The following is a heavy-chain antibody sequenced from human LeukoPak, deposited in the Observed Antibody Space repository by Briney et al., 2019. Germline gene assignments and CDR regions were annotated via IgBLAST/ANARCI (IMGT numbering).Heavy chain of an antibody. J-gene: IGHJ4*02. CDR3: AKDQGYYYDSCELDY. CDR2: IRYDGSNK. Sequence: GGSLRLSCAASGFTFSSYGMHWVRQAPGKGLEWVAFIRYDGSNKYYADSVKGRFTISRDNSKNTLYLQMNSLRAEDTAVYYCAKDQGYYYDSCELDYWGQGTLVTVSS. D-gene: IGHD3-22*01. CDR1: GFTFSSYG. V-gene: IGHV3-30*02.